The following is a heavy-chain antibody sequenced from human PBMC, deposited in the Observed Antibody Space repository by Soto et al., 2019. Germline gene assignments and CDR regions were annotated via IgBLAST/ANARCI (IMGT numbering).Heavy chain of an antibody. D-gene: IGHD3-10*01. CDR2: IYYSGST. V-gene: IGHV4-30-4*01. J-gene: IGHJ5*02. CDR1: GGSIGSGDGY. Sequence: SETLSLTCTVSGGSIGSGDGYWSWIRQPPGKGLEWIGYIYYSGSTYYNPSLKSRVTISVDTSKNQFSLKLSSVTAADTAVYYCARDLGSMVRGEGFDPWGQGTLVTVSS. CDR3: ARDLGSMVRGEGFDP.